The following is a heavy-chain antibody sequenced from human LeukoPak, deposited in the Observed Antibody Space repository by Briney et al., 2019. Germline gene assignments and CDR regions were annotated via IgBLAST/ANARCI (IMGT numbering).Heavy chain of an antibody. Sequence: SETLSLTCTVSGGSISSGDYYWSWFRQPPGKGLEWIGYIFYSGSTYYNPSLKSRVTISVDTSKKQFSLKLSSVTAADTAVYYCARETYYYGSSYVDYWGQGTLVTVSS. V-gene: IGHV4-30-4*01. CDR1: GGSISSGDYY. D-gene: IGHD3-10*01. J-gene: IGHJ4*02. CDR3: ARETYYYGSSYVDY. CDR2: IFYSGST.